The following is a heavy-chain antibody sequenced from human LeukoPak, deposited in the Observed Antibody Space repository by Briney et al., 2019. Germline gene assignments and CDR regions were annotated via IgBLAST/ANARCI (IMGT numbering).Heavy chain of an antibody. CDR3: ARQDYDSSGYYYSGLVDY. D-gene: IGHD3-22*01. CDR1: GFTFSSYW. V-gene: IGHV3-74*01. CDR2: INSDGSST. J-gene: IGHJ4*02. Sequence: GGSLRLSCAASGFTFSSYWIPWVRHAPGKGLVWVSRINSDGSSTIYADSVKGRFTISRDNAENTLYLQMNSLRAEDTAVYYCARQDYDSSGYYYSGLVDYWGQGTLVTVSS.